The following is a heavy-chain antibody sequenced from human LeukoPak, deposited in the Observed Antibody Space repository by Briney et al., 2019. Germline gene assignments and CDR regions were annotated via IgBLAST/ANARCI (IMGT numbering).Heavy chain of an antibody. Sequence: SGPTLVKPTQTLTLTCTFSGFSLSSNRVGVAWIRQPPEKALEWLALINGNGDERYSPSLRSRLTVTTDTSKNQVVLGMTNMDPVDTATYFCAHSRGLGLFDDWGQGTLVIVSS. CDR2: INGNGDE. V-gene: IGHV2-5*01. D-gene: IGHD2-21*01. CDR1: GFSLSSNRVG. J-gene: IGHJ4*02. CDR3: AHSRGLGLFDD.